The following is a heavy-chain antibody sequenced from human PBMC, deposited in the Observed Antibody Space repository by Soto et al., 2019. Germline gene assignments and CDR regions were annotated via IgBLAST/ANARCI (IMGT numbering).Heavy chain of an antibody. J-gene: IGHJ3*02. V-gene: IGHV4-30-2*01. CDR1: GGSISSGGYS. CDR2: IYHSGST. Sequence: PSETLSLTCTVSGGSISSGGYSWSWIRQPPGKGLEWIGYIYHSGSTYYNPSLKSRVTISVDRSKNQFSLKLSSVTAADTAVYYCARSPETYYYDSSGYLGAFDIWGQGTMVTVSS. CDR3: ARSPETYYYDSSGYLGAFDI. D-gene: IGHD3-22*01.